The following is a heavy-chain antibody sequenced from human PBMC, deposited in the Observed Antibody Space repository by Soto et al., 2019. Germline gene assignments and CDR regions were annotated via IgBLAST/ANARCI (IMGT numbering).Heavy chain of an antibody. D-gene: IGHD3-3*01. J-gene: IGHJ6*03. CDR2: ISAYNGNT. Sequence: ASVKVSCKASGYTFTSYGISWVRQAPGQGLEWMGWISAYNGNTNYAQKLQGRVTMTTDTSTSTAYMEPRSLRSDDTAVYYCARDGGRPPYYYYMDVWGKGTTVTVSS. CDR1: GYTFTSYG. V-gene: IGHV1-18*01. CDR3: ARDGGRPPYYYYMDV.